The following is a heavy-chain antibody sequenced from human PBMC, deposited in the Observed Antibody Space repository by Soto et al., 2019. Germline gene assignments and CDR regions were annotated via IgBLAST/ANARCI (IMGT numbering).Heavy chain of an antibody. J-gene: IGHJ4*02. CDR1: GGSFTSNNW. CDR2: IYRTGST. D-gene: IGHD1-7*01. CDR3: ASRDPGTSVDD. Sequence: GTLSLTCAVSGGSFTSNNWWTWVRQPPGLGLEWIGEIYRTGSTNYNPSLKSRVTISLDKSENQFSLKVTSLTAADTAVYYCASRDPGTSVDDWGQGTVVTVSS. V-gene: IGHV4-4*02.